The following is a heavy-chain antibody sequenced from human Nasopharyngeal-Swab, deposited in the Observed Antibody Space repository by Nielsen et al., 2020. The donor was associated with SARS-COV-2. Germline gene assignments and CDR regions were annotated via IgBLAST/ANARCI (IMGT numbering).Heavy chain of an antibody. J-gene: IGHJ6*03. CDR2: VNHSGST. CDR3: ARAGDLTAYYSYYMDV. Sequence: SETLSLTCAVSGGSFSGYYWSRIRQPPGKGLEWIGEVNHSGSTHYNPSLKSRVTISVDTSNNQFSLKLSSVTAADTALYYCARAGDLTAYYSYYMDVWGNGTTVTVSS. V-gene: IGHV4-34*01. CDR1: GGSFSGYY. D-gene: IGHD2-21*02.